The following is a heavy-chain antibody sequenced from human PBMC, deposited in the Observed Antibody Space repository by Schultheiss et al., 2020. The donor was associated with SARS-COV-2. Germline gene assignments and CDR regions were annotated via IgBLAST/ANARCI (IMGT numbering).Heavy chain of an antibody. J-gene: IGHJ4*02. V-gene: IGHV3-21*01. CDR3: ARDKYYFDY. Sequence: GESLKISCAASGFTFSSYSMNWVRQSPGKGLEWVSSISSSSSYIYYADSVKGRFTISRDNAKNSLYLQMNSLRAEDTAVYYCARDKYYFDYWGQGTLVTVSS. CDR2: ISSSSSYI. CDR1: GFTFSSYS.